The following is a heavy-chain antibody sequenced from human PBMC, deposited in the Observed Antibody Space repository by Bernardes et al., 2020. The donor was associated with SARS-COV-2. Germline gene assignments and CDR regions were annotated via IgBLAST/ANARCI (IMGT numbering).Heavy chain of an antibody. Sequence: SETLSLTCTVSGGSMSSTSYYWGWIRQPPGKGLEWIGSIYYSGTTYYNPSLKSRVTMSVDTSKNQFFLNVRSLTAADTAVYYCARLGRVAGTGLIAYWGQGTLVSVSS. CDR2: IYYSGTT. CDR3: ARLGRVAGTGLIAY. D-gene: IGHD6-19*01. V-gene: IGHV4-39*07. J-gene: IGHJ4*02. CDR1: GGSMSSTSYY.